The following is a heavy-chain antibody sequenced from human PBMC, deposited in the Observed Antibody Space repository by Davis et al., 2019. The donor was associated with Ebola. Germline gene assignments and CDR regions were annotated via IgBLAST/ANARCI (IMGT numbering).Heavy chain of an antibody. D-gene: IGHD4-17*01. CDR2: ISGEGSTT. CDR3: ARGGTVTSTPLDY. Sequence: PGGSLRLSCAASGFTFSSYWMHWVRHAPGKGLVWVSRISGEGSTTKYADSVKGRFTFSRDNAKNTLYLQMNSLRPEDTAVYYCARGGTVTSTPLDYWGQGTLVTVSS. V-gene: IGHV3-74*03. CDR1: GFTFSSYW. J-gene: IGHJ4*02.